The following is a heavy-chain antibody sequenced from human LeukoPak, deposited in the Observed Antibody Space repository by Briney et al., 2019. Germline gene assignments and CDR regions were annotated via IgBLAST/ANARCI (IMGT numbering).Heavy chain of an antibody. CDR3: AGYGDYSRGGNWFDP. J-gene: IGHJ5*02. CDR2: IYYSGST. Sequence: SETLSLTCAVSGASISGSGYYWGWIRQPQGKGLEWIGNIYYSGSTYYNASLQSRVTISSDTSKNQFSLKLSSVTAADTAVYYCAGYGDYSRGGNWFDPWGQGTLVTVSS. D-gene: IGHD4-17*01. V-gene: IGHV4-39*01. CDR1: GASISGSGYY.